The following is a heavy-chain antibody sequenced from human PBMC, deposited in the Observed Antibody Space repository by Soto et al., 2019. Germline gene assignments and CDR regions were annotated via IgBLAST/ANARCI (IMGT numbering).Heavy chain of an antibody. V-gene: IGHV3-33*01. Sequence: QVQLVESGGGVVQPGRSLRLSCAASGFTFSSYGMHWVRQAPGKGLEWVAVIWYDGSNKYYADSVKGRFTISRDNSKNTLYLQMNGLRAEVTAVYYCARESWGEIAVAGTLDYWGQGTLVTVSS. J-gene: IGHJ4*02. D-gene: IGHD6-19*01. CDR2: IWYDGSNK. CDR1: GFTFSSYG. CDR3: ARESWGEIAVAGTLDY.